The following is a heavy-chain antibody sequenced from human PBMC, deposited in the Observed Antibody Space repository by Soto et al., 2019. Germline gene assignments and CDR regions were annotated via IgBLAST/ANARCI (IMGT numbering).Heavy chain of an antibody. D-gene: IGHD2-15*01. CDR2: IYHSGST. V-gene: IGHV4-34*01. Sequence: SETLSLTCAVYGGSFSGYYWSWIRQPPGKGLEWIGEIYHSGSTYYNPSLKSRVTISVDTSKNQFSLKLSSVTAADTAVYYCAGFKVVEALDIWGQGTMVTVSS. CDR1: GGSFSGYY. CDR3: AGFKVVEALDI. J-gene: IGHJ3*02.